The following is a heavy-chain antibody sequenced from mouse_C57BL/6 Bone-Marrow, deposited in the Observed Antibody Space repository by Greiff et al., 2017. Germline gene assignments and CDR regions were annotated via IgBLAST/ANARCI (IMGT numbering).Heavy chain of an antibody. CDR2: INPSTGGT. D-gene: IGHD1-1*01. J-gene: IGHJ2*01. CDR1: GYSFTGYY. CDR3: ARRRSYYYGRLDY. V-gene: IGHV1-42*01. Sequence: EVQLQESGPELVKPGASVKISCKASGYSFTGYYMNWVKQSPEKSLEWIGEINPSTGGTTYNQKFKAKATLTVDKSSSTAYMQLKSLTSEDSAVYYCARRRSYYYGRLDYWGQGTTLTVSS.